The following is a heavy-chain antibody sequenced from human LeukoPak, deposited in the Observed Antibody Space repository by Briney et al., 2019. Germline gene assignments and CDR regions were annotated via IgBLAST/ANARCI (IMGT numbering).Heavy chain of an antibody. Sequence: GGSLRLSCAASGFTFSSYWMSWVRQAPGKGLEWVANIKQDASEKYYVDSVKGRFTISRDNAKNSLYLQMNSLRAEDTAVYYCARDPDSGWSTNWFDPWGQGTLVTVSS. CDR3: ARDPDSGWSTNWFDP. CDR1: GFTFSSYW. J-gene: IGHJ5*02. CDR2: IKQDASEK. D-gene: IGHD6-19*01. V-gene: IGHV3-7*01.